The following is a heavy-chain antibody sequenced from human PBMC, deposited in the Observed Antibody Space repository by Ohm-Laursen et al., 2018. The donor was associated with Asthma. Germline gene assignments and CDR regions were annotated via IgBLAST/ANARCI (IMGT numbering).Heavy chain of an antibody. D-gene: IGHD3-22*01. V-gene: IGHV4-61*01. CDR3: AGGRYYYDSSGYYIDY. CDR2: IYYSGST. J-gene: IGHJ4*02. CDR1: GGSVSSGSYY. Sequence: SETLSLTWTVSGGSVSSGSYYWSWIRQPPGKGLEWIGYIYYSGSTYYNPSLKSRVTISVDTSKNQFSLKLSSVTAADTAVYYCAGGRYYYDSSGYYIDYWGQGTLVTVSS.